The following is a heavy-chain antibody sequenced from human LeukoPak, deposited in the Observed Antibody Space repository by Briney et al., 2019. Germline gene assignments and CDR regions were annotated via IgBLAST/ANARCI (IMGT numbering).Heavy chain of an antibody. D-gene: IGHD4-17*01. Sequence: PSETLSLTCTVSGGSISSYYWSWIRQPPGKGLEWIGYIYYSGSTNYNPSLKSRVTISVDTSKNQFSLKLSSVTAADTAVYYCARVASIYGDANRSSWFDPWGQGTLVTVSS. CDR1: GGSISSYY. CDR3: ARVASIYGDANRSSWFDP. J-gene: IGHJ5*02. V-gene: IGHV4-59*01. CDR2: IYYSGST.